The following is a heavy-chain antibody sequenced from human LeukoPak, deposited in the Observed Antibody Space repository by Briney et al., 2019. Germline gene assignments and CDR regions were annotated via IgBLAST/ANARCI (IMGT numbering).Heavy chain of an antibody. CDR2: IYTSGST. CDR3: ARMKYCSSTSCYSDWFDP. Sequence: SETLSLTCTVPGGSISSYYWSWIRQPAGKGLEWIGRIYTSGSTNYNPSLKSRVTISVDKSKNQFSLKLSSVTAADTAVYYCARMKYCSSTSCYSDWFDPWGQGTLVTVSS. J-gene: IGHJ5*02. CDR1: GGSISSYY. D-gene: IGHD2-2*01. V-gene: IGHV4-4*07.